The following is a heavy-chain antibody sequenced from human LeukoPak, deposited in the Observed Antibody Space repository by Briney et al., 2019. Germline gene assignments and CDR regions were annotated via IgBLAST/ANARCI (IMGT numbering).Heavy chain of an antibody. Sequence: PSETLSLTCAVYGGSFSGYYWSWIRQPPGKGLEWIGEINHSGSTNYNPSLKGRVTISVDTSKNQFSLKLSSVTAADTAVYYCARGRALSPIDYWGQGTLVTVSS. J-gene: IGHJ4*02. CDR1: GGSFSGYY. CDR3: ARGRALSPIDY. V-gene: IGHV4-34*01. D-gene: IGHD3-16*01. CDR2: INHSGST.